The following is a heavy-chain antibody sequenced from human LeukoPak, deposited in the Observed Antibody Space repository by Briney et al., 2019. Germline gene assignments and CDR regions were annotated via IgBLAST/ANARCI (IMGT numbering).Heavy chain of an antibody. V-gene: IGHV4-59*01. CDR3: ARGVRITIFGVVIENWFDP. J-gene: IGHJ5*02. D-gene: IGHD3-3*01. CDR2: IYYSGST. CDR1: GGSISSYY. Sequence: PSETLSLTCTVSGGSISSYYWSWIRQPPGKGLEWIGYIYYSGSTNYNPSPKSRVTISVDTSKNQFSLKLSSVTAADTAVYYCARGVRITIFGVVIENWFDPWGQGTLVTVSS.